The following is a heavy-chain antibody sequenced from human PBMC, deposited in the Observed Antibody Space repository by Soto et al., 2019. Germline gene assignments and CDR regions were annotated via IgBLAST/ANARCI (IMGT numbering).Heavy chain of an antibody. CDR3: AKDPPSEKLQPDYGMDV. CDR2: ISGSGRFT. V-gene: IGHV3-23*01. J-gene: IGHJ6*02. CDR1: GPTFSTSA. Sequence: GSLSLSCVASGPTFSTSAMSWVRQAPGKGLEWVSLISGSGRFTDYADSVKGRFTISRDNSKNTVYLQMNSLRVEDTAVYYCAKDPPSEKLQPDYGMDVWGQGTTVTVSS. D-gene: IGHD2-15*01.